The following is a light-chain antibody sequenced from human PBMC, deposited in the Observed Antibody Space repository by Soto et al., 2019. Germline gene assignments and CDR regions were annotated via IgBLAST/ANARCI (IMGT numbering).Light chain of an antibody. CDR2: AAS. Sequence: DIQMTQSPSSLSASVGDRVTITCRASQSIRTYLHWYQQTPGKAPKFLIYAASTLQGGVPSRFTGSGSGTEFTLTISSLQPADFATYYCKQTYSNPRTFGQGTKVQIK. CDR3: KQTYSNPRT. V-gene: IGKV1-39*01. CDR1: QSIRTY. J-gene: IGKJ1*01.